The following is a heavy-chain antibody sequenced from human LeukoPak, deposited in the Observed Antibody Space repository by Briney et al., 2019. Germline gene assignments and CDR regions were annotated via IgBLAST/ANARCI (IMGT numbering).Heavy chain of an antibody. J-gene: IGHJ4*02. D-gene: IGHD1-7*01. CDR3: ARHPPLGTGTTGEFDY. CDR2: IYPGDSDT. CDR1: GYSFTSYW. V-gene: IGHV5-51*01. Sequence: GESLKISWKGSGYSFTSYWIGWVRQMPGKGLEWMGIIYPGDSDTRYSPSFQGQVTISADKSISTAYLQWSSLKASDTAMYYCARHPPLGTGTTGEFDYWGQGTLVTVSS.